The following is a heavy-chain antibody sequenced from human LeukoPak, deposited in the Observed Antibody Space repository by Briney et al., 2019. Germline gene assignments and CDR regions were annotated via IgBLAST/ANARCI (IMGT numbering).Heavy chain of an antibody. J-gene: IGHJ6*03. V-gene: IGHV3-30*04. CDR2: ISYDGSNK. D-gene: IGHD3-22*01. Sequence: GGSLRLSCAASGFTFSSYAMHWVRQAPGKGLEWVAVISYDGSNKYYADSVKGRFTISRDNSKNTLYLQMNSLRAEDTAVYYCARATTEYYDSSGYDPYYYYYYMDVWGKVTTVTVSS. CDR1: GFTFSSYA. CDR3: ARATTEYYDSSGYDPYYYYYYMDV.